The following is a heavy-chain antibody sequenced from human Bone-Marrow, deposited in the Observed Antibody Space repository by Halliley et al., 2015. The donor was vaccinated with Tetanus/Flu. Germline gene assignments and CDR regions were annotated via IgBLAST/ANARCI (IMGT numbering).Heavy chain of an antibody. V-gene: IGHV4-59*08. J-gene: IGHJ3*02. CDR1: GGPISSYY. CDR3: VRHSLEYNYIRRDVVFDI. D-gene: IGHD1-20*01. Sequence: TLSLTCTVSGGPISSYYWSWIRQPPGKGLEWLGYFYYSGSTFYNPTLKGRVTMSIDTSKTQFSLELTSATAPDTAVYYCVRHSLEYNYIRRDVVFDIWGQGTMVTVSS. CDR2: FYYSGST.